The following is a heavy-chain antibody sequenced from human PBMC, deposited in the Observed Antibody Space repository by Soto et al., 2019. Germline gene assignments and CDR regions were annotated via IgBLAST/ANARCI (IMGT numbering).Heavy chain of an antibody. CDR3: ASPRCVRLGGYYYYGMDV. D-gene: IGHD3-16*01. CDR2: IYYSGST. Sequence: QLQLQESGPGLVKPSETLSLTCTVSGGSISSSSYYWGWIRQPPGKGLEWIGSIYYSGSTYYNPSLKSRVTISVDTSKNQFSLKLSSVTAADTAVYYCASPRCVRLGGYYYYGMDVWGQGTTVTVSS. CDR1: GGSISSSSYY. J-gene: IGHJ6*02. V-gene: IGHV4-39*01.